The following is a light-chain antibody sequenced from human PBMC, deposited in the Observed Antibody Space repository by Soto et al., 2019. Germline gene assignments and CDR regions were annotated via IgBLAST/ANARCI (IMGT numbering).Light chain of an antibody. Sequence: QLVLTQPPSASGSPGQSVTISCTGTSSDVGAYKYVSWYQQYPGKAPKLMIYEVSKRPSGVPDRFSGSKSGNTASLTVSGLQAEDEADYYCTSYVGSNIWVFGGGTKLTVI. V-gene: IGLV2-8*01. CDR2: EVS. J-gene: IGLJ3*02. CDR1: SSDVGAYKY. CDR3: TSYVGSNIWV.